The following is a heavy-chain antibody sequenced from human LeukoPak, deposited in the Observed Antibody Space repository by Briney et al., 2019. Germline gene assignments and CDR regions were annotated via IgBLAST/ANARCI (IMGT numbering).Heavy chain of an antibody. J-gene: IGHJ6*02. V-gene: IGHV1-2*02. D-gene: IGHD3-22*01. CDR3: ARGRLSYYDSSGDYYYYYGMDV. CDR1: GYTFTDYY. CDR2: INPNNGGP. Sequence: EASVKVSCKASGYTFTDYYIHWVRQAPGQGLEWMGWINPNNGGPTYAQKFQGRVTITADKSTSTAYMELSSLRFEDTAVYYCARGRLSYYDSSGDYYYYYGMDVWGQGTTVTVSS.